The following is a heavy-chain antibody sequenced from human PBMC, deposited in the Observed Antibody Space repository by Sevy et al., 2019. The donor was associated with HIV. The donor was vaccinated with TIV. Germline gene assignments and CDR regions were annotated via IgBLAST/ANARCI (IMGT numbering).Heavy chain of an antibody. CDR1: GFTFSKYW. Sequence: GGSLRLSCAASGFTFSKYWMSWVRQAPGKGLEWVANIKPDGSDKYYGGSLKGRFTISRDNAKNSLYLQMNNLGAEDTAVYYCARVIDYGELGNWFDPWGQGTLVTVSS. V-gene: IGHV3-7*01. CDR3: ARVIDYGELGNWFDP. CDR2: IKPDGSDK. D-gene: IGHD4-17*01. J-gene: IGHJ5*02.